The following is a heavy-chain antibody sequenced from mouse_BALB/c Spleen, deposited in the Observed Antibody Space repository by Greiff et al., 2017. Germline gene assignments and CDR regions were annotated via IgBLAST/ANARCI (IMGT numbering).Heavy chain of an antibody. V-gene: IGHV3-2*02. CDR2: ISYSGST. CDR3: ARSGYSWFAY. D-gene: IGHD2-3*01. Sequence: VQLQQSGPGLVKPSQSLSLTCTVTGYSIPSDYAWNWIRQFPGNKLEWMGYISYSGSTSYNPSLKSRISITRDTSKNQFFLQLNSVTTEDTATYYCARSGYSWFAYWGQGTLVTVSA. CDR1: GYSIPSDYA. J-gene: IGHJ3*01.